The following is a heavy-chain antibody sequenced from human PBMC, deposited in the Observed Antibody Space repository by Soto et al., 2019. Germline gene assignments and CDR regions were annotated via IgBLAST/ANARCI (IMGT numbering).Heavy chain of an antibody. V-gene: IGHV4-4*07. Sequence: QVQLQESGPGLVKPSETLSLTCTVSGDFISNFYWRWIRQPAGKGLQSLGRISASGRSNYNPNLHSRVAMSLDTSTNQCSLRLTSLSAADTAVYFCARGMGRYFDLWGRGTLVPVFS. J-gene: IGHJ2*01. CDR2: ISASGRS. CDR1: GDFISNFY. D-gene: IGHD2-8*01. CDR3: ARGMGRYFDL.